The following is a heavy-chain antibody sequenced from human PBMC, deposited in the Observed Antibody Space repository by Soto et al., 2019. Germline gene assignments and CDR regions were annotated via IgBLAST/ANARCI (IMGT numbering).Heavy chain of an antibody. D-gene: IGHD6-19*01. Sequence: EVQLVESGGGVVRPAGSLRLSCAASGFTFDDYGMSWVRQAPGKGLEWVSGINWNGGSTGYADSVKGRVTISRDNAKNSLYLQMNSLRADDTALYHCARVGNIMAVGCRDYWGQGTLVTVSS. CDR1: GFTFDDYG. V-gene: IGHV3-20*01. CDR3: ARVGNIMAVGCRDY. CDR2: INWNGGST. J-gene: IGHJ4*02.